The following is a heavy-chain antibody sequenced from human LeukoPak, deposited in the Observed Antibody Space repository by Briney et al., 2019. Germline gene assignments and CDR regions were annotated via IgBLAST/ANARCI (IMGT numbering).Heavy chain of an antibody. Sequence: SETLSLTCTVSGGSISSYYWSWIRQPPGKGLEWIGYIYYSGNTNYNPSLKSRVTISVDTSKNQFSLKLSSVTAADTAVYYCARGAIFGVVIPHYFDYWGQGTLVTVSS. D-gene: IGHD3-3*01. V-gene: IGHV4-59*01. CDR2: IYYSGNT. CDR3: ARGAIFGVVIPHYFDY. J-gene: IGHJ4*02. CDR1: GGSISSYY.